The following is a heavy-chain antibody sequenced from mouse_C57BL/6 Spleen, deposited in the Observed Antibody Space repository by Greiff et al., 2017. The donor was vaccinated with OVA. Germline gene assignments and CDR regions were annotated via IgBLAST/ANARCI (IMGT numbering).Heavy chain of an antibody. J-gene: IGHJ1*03. V-gene: IGHV1-52*01. Sequence: QVQLQQPGAEPVRPGSSVKLSCKASGYTFTSYWMHWVKQRPIQGLEWIGNIDPSDSETHYNQKFKDKATLTVDKSSSTAYMQLSSLTSEDSAVYYCARFYYGSSYDWYFDVWGTGTTVTVSS. CDR1: GYTFTSYW. CDR2: IDPSDSET. CDR3: ARFYYGSSYDWYFDV. D-gene: IGHD1-1*01.